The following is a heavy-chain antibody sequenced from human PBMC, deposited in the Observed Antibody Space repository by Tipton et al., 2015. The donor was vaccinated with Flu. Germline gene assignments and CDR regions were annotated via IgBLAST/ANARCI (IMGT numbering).Heavy chain of an antibody. V-gene: IGHV4-39*07. CDR1: GGSISSSSYY. CDR2: LYYSGNT. CDR3: ARDGFITMIVVVTPGAFDI. D-gene: IGHD3-22*01. J-gene: IGHJ3*02. Sequence: TLSLTCTASGGSISSSSYYWGWIRQPPGKGLEWIGSLYYSGNTYYNPSLKSRVTISVDTSKNQFSLKLSSVTAADTAVYYCARDGFITMIVVVTPGAFDIWGQGTMVTVSS.